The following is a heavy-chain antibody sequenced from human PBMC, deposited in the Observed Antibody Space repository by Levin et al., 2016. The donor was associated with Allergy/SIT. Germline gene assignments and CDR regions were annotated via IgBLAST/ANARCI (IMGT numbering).Heavy chain of an antibody. D-gene: IGHD6-19*01. V-gene: IGHV3-15*01. CDR2: IKSKTDGGTT. CDR3: TTPPYSGWFYYYYYYGMDV. Sequence: VRQAPGKGLEWVGRIKSKTDGGTTDYAAPVKGRFTISRDDSKNTLYLQMNSLKTEDTAVYYCTTPPYSGWFYYYYYYGMDVWGPRDHGHRLL. J-gene: IGHJ6*01.